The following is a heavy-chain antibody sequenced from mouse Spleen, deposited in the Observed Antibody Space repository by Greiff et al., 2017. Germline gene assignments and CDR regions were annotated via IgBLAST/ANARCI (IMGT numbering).Heavy chain of an antibody. J-gene: IGHJ4*01. V-gene: IGHV1-26*01. CDR3: ARSPYDYGDYYAMDY. D-gene: IGHD2-4*01. Sequence: EVQLQQSGPELVKPGASVKISCKASGYTFTDYYMNWVKQSHGKSLEWIGDINPNNGGTSYNQKFKGKATLTVDKSSSTAYMELRSLTSEDSAVYYCARSPYDYGDYYAMDYWGQGTSVTVSS. CDR1: GYTFTDYY. CDR2: INPNNGGT.